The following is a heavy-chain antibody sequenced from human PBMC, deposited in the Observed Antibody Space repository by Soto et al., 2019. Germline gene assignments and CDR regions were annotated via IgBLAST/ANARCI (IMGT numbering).Heavy chain of an antibody. CDR1: GGTFSSYA. CDR2: IIPIFGTA. CDR3: ARGTRHYYDSSGPLHYYYGMDV. D-gene: IGHD3-22*01. V-gene: IGHV1-69*01. J-gene: IGHJ6*02. Sequence: QVQLVQSGAEVKKPGSSVKVSCKASGGTFSSYAISWVRQAPGQGLEWMGGIIPIFGTANYAQKFQGRVTITADESTRPAHMALGSLRSEDAAVYYCARGTRHYYDSSGPLHYYYGMDVWGQGTTVTVSS.